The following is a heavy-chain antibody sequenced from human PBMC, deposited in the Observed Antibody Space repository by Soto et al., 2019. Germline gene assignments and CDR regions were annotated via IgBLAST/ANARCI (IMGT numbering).Heavy chain of an antibody. CDR3: AKDSARITIFGVVKNDAFDI. CDR2: ISGSGGST. D-gene: IGHD3-3*01. Sequence: EVQLLESGGGLVQPGGSLRLSCAASGFTLSSYAMSWVRQAPGKGLEWVSAISGSGGSTYYADSVKGRFTISRDNSKNTLYLQMNSLRAEDTAVYYCAKDSARITIFGVVKNDAFDIWGQGTMVTVSS. J-gene: IGHJ3*02. CDR1: GFTLSSYA. V-gene: IGHV3-23*01.